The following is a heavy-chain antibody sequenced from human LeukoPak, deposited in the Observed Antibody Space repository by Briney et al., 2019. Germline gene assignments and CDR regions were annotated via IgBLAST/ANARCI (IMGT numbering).Heavy chain of an antibody. CDR1: GGSISSYY. CDR2: IYTSGSI. CDR3: ARHPYSGSSPGSSFDY. J-gene: IGHJ4*02. V-gene: IGHV4-4*09. D-gene: IGHD1-26*01. Sequence: KPSETLSLTCTVSGGSISSYYWSWIRQPPGKGLERIGYIYTSGSINYNPSLKSRVTISVDTSKNQFSLKLNSVTAADTAVYYCARHPYSGSSPGSSFDYWGQGTLVTVSS.